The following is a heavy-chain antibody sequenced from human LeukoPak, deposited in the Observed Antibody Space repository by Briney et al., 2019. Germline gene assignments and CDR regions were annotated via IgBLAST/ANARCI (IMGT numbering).Heavy chain of an antibody. CDR3: AKGNSGFYFYFDY. CDR2: ILSDGSNK. D-gene: IGHD3-22*01. V-gene: IGHV3-30*18. J-gene: IGHJ4*02. Sequence: GGSLRLSCAASEFTFSNYGMHWVRQAPGKELEWVAAILSDGSNKYYADSVKGRFTISRDNSKNTLYLQMNSLRAEDTAVYYCAKGNSGFYFYFDYWGQGTLVTVSS. CDR1: EFTFSNYG.